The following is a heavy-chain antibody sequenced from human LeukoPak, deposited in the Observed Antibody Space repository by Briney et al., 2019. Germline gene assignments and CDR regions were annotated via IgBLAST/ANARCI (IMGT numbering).Heavy chain of an antibody. D-gene: IGHD7-27*01. V-gene: IGHV1-2*02. CDR3: ARDNSGWFDP. CDR1: GYTFTGYY. J-gene: IGHJ5*02. CDR2: INPDRGVT. Sequence: ASVKVSCMASGYTFTGYYMHWVRQAPGQGLEWMGWINPDRGVTKYVQKFQGRVTMTRDTSISTAYMELSRLRSDDTAVYYCARDNSGWFDPWGQGTLVTVSS.